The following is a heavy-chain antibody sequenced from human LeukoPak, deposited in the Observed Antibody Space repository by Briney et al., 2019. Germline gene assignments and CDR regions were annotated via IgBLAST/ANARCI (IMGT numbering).Heavy chain of an antibody. Sequence: PSETLSLTCTVSGGSIRSGNHFWGWIRQPPGKGLEWIGIIYYSGRTYFNPSLKSRVTISVDTSKNQFSLKLSSVTAADTAVYYCARRAYSSSSFDYWGQGTLVTVSS. CDR1: GGSIRSGNHF. V-gene: IGHV4-39*01. J-gene: IGHJ4*02. CDR3: ARRAYSSSSFDY. CDR2: IYYSGRT. D-gene: IGHD6-6*01.